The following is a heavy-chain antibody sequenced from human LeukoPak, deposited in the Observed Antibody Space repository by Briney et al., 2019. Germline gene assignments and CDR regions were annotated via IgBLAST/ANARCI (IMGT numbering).Heavy chain of an antibody. V-gene: IGHV4-34*01. CDR2: INHSGST. Sequence: SETLSLTCAVYGGSFSGYYWSWIRHPPGKGLEWIGEINHSGSTNYNPSLKSRVTISVDTSKNQFSLKLSSVTAADTAVYYCARARYSSSWFDYWGQGTLVTVSS. J-gene: IGHJ4*02. CDR1: GGSFSGYY. CDR3: ARARYSSSWFDY. D-gene: IGHD6-13*01.